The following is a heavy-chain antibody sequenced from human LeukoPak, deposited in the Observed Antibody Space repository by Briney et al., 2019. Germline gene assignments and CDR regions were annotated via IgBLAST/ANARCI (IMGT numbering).Heavy chain of an antibody. CDR2: IKQDGSEK. Sequence: PGGSLRLSCAASGFTFSSYWMSWVRQAPGKGLEWVANIKQDGSEKYSVDSVKGRFTISRDNSKNTLYLQMNSLRAEDTAVYYCAKGSGLPETHWFDPWGQGTLVTVSS. J-gene: IGHJ5*02. D-gene: IGHD1-14*01. V-gene: IGHV3-7*01. CDR1: GFTFSSYW. CDR3: AKGSGLPETHWFDP.